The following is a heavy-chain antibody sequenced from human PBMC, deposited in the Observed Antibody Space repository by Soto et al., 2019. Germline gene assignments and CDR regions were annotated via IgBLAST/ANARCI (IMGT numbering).Heavy chain of an antibody. CDR1: GFTFNNFW. CDR3: ARVGGGSGNYDY. CDR2: VNREGTST. D-gene: IGHD3-10*01. J-gene: IGHJ4*02. Sequence: PGGSMRLSCAASGFTFNNFWMHWVRQVPGRGPEWVSRVNREGTSTTYADSVKGRFTISRDNAKNMLFLQMSSLRVEDAAVYYCARVGGGSGNYDYWGRGTQVTVS. V-gene: IGHV3-74*03.